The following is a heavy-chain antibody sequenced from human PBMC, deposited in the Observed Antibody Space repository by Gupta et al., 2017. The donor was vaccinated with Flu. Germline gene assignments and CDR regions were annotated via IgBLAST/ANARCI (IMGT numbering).Heavy chain of an antibody. CDR3: ARGDGLRLLEGFQNRYNYFDA. J-gene: IGHJ5*02. Sequence: QVQLQPWAAGLLTPSETLSLTCAVSGGSLRTYYWRWIRQPPGKGVEWIGEINHSGVTNYNPSHKNRVTISVDTSKNQFFLSLNSVTGADTAVYYCARGDGLRLLEGFQNRYNYFDAWGQGALVTVSS. D-gene: IGHD3-3*01. CDR2: INHSGVT. V-gene: IGHV4-34*02. CDR1: GGSLRTYY.